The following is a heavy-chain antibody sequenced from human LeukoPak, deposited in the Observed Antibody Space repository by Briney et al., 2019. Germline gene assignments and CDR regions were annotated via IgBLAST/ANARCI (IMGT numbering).Heavy chain of an antibody. Sequence: PGGSLRLSCAASGFPFSSYWMHWVRQVPGKGLVWVSRINGDGSSTSYADSVKGRFTISRDIAKNSLYLQMNSLRAEDTAVYYCARYYDGTTYSDAFDIWGPGTMVTVSS. D-gene: IGHD3-22*01. V-gene: IGHV3-74*01. CDR1: GFPFSSYW. J-gene: IGHJ3*02. CDR3: ARYYDGTTYSDAFDI. CDR2: INGDGSST.